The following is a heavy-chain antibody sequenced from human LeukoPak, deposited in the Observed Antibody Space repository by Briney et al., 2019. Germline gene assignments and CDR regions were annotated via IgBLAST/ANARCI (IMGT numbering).Heavy chain of an antibody. D-gene: IGHD5-18*01. J-gene: IGHJ4*02. Sequence: SETLSLTCAVYDGSFNVYYWTWIRQSPVKGLEWIGEINHSGGTMYNPSLKSRVTMSVDTSKSQFSLKLTSVTAADTAVYYCTRRAYTYDSYFFDHWGLGTLVTVSS. CDR3: TRRAYTYDSYFFDH. V-gene: IGHV4-34*01. CDR1: DGSFNVYY. CDR2: INHSGGT.